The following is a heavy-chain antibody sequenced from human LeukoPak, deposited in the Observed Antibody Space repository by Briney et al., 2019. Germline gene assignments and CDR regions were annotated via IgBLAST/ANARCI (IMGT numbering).Heavy chain of an antibody. D-gene: IGHD3-3*01. CDR1: GGSISSYY. V-gene: IGHV4-4*07. CDR3: ATTYYDFWSGYAHFGHFEY. CDR2: IYTSGST. Sequence: SETLSLTCTVSGGSISSYYWSWIRPPAGKGLEWIGRIYTSGSTNYNPSLKSRVTMSVDTSKNQFSLKLSSVTAADTAVYYCATTYYDFWSGYAHFGHFEYWGQGTLGTVSS. J-gene: IGHJ4*02.